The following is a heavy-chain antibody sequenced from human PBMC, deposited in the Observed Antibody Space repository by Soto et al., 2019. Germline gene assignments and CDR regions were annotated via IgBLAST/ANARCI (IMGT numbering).Heavy chain of an antibody. D-gene: IGHD5-12*01. J-gene: IGHJ6*02. V-gene: IGHV1-46*01. CDR2: INPSNGRT. Sequence: QVHLVQSGAVVKKPGASVTVSCKASGYTFTDXYLHWXXXXXQXPXQAREWIGVINPSNGRTTYAQKFXGRVTXTRDTXXXXXYMDXSXXXXXXXXXXXXXXXVVATMDIYYSGMDVWGQGTTVTVSS. CDR1: GYTFTDXY. CDR3: XXXVVATMDIYYSGMDV.